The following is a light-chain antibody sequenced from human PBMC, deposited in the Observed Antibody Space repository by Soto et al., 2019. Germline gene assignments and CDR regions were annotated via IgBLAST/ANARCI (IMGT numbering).Light chain of an antibody. CDR2: KAS. CDR1: QTISSW. V-gene: IGKV1-5*03. J-gene: IGKJ1*01. CDR3: QHYNSYSAA. Sequence: DIQMNQNPSTLSGYVGDRVTITCRASQTISSWLAWYQQKPGKAPKLLIYKASTLKSGVPSRFSGSGSGTEFTLTISSLHPDDFAHYYCQHYNSYSAAFGQRTKEDIK.